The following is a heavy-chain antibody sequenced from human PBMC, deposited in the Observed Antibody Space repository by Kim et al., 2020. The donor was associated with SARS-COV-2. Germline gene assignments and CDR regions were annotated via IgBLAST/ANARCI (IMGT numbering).Heavy chain of an antibody. D-gene: IGHD3-22*01. Sequence: ADAAKRRFPISLDNSKHTLYLEMNSLRAEDTAVYYCAKDGDSSGSDAFDIWGQGTMVTVSS. CDR3: AKDGDSSGSDAFDI. J-gene: IGHJ3*02. V-gene: IGHV3-23*01.